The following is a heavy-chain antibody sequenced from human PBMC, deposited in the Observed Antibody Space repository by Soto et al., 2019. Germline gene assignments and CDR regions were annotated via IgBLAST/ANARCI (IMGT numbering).Heavy chain of an antibody. V-gene: IGHV4-34*01. D-gene: IGHD5-12*01. CDR3: ARWGGDGYNFDYGMDV. CDR2: INHSGST. CDR1: GGSFSGYY. Sequence: SETLSLTCAVYGGSFSGYYWSWIRQPPGKGLEWIGEINHSGSTNYNPSLKSRVTISVDTSKNQFSLKLSSVTAADTAVYYCARWGGDGYNFDYGMDVWGQGTTVTVSS. J-gene: IGHJ6*02.